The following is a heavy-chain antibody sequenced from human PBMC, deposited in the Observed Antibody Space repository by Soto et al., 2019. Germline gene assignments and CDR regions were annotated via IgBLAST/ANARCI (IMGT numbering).Heavy chain of an antibody. J-gene: IGHJ6*02. CDR2: IYYSGST. V-gene: IGHV4-30-4*01. Sequence: SETLSLTCTVSGGSISSGDYYWSWIRQPPGKGLEWIGHIYYSGSTYYNPSLKSRVTISVDTSKNQYSLKLSSVTAADTAVYYCARGGGRVFGVVISYYYYGMDVWGQGTTVTVSS. CDR3: ARGGGRVFGVVISYYYYGMDV. CDR1: GGSISSGDYY. D-gene: IGHD3-3*01.